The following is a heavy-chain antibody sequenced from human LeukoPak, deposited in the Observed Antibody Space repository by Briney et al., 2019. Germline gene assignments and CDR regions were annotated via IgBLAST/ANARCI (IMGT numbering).Heavy chain of an antibody. V-gene: IGHV4-61*01. CDR1: GGSVSSGNYY. D-gene: IGHD3-10*01. CDR3: ARVCDYGSGTCFDY. CDR2: ISNSGST. J-gene: IGHJ4*02. Sequence: SETLSLTCTVSGGSVSSGNYYWSRIRQPPGKGLEWIGYISNSGSTKYNPSLKSRVTISGDTSKNPFSLKLSSVTSADTAVYYCARVCDYGSGTCFDYWSQGTLVTVSS.